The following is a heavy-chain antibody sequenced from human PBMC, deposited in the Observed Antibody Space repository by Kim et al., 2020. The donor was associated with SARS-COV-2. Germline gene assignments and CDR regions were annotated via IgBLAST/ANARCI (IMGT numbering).Heavy chain of an antibody. CDR3: AREWYYYDSSGYYGRFDY. V-gene: IGHV4-31*03. D-gene: IGHD3-22*01. CDR1: GGSISSGGYY. Sequence: SETLSLTCTVSGGSISSGGYYWSWIRQHPGKGLEWIGYIYYSGSTYYNPSLKSRVTISVDTSKNQFSLKLSSVTAADTAVYYCAREWYYYDSSGYYGRFDYWGQGTLVTVSS. CDR2: IYYSGST. J-gene: IGHJ4*02.